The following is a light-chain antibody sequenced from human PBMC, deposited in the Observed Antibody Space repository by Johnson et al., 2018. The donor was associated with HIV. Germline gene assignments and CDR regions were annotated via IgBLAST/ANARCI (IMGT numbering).Light chain of an antibody. CDR2: ENN. CDR3: GTWGGV. J-gene: IGLJ1*01. Sequence: QPVLTQPPSVSAAPGQKVTISCSGSRSNIGNNYVSWYQQLPGTAPKLLIYENNKRPSGIPDRFSGSKSGTSATLGITGLQTGDEADYYCGTWGGVFGTGTKVTVL. V-gene: IGLV1-51*01. CDR1: RSNIGNNY.